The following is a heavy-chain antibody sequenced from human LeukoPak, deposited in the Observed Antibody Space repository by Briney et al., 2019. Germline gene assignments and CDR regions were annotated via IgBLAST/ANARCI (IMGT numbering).Heavy chain of an antibody. Sequence: SETLSLTCTVSGGSISSGSYYWSWIRQPAGKGLEWIGRIYTSGSTNYNPSLKSRVTISVDTSKNQFSLKLSSVTAADTAVYYCARESLRVNAFDIWGQGTMVTVSS. D-gene: IGHD3-3*01. J-gene: IGHJ3*02. V-gene: IGHV4-61*02. CDR3: ARESLRVNAFDI. CDR1: GGSISSGSYY. CDR2: IYTSGST.